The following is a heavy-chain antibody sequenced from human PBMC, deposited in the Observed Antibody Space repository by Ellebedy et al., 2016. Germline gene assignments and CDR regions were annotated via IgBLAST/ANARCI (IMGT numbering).Heavy chain of an antibody. V-gene: IGHV3-72*01. CDR1: RFTFRDYA. CDR2: SINKPTFYVT. Sequence: GESLKISXAASRFTFRDYAMSWVRQAPGKGLEWVGRSINKPTFYVTEYAASVKGRFTISRDNSQNSLYLQTNSLKTEETAVYYCARVQYGDSLDWGQGTLVTVSS. J-gene: IGHJ4*02. D-gene: IGHD4-17*01. CDR3: ARVQYGDSLD.